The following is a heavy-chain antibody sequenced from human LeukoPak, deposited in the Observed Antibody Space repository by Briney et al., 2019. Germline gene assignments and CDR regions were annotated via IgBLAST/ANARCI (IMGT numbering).Heavy chain of an antibody. CDR1: GGTFNSYA. V-gene: IGHV1-2*04. D-gene: IGHD4-17*01. CDR2: INPNGGST. J-gene: IGHJ4*02. Sequence: GASVKVSCKASGGTFNSYAISWVRQAPGQGCEGRGWINPNGGSTNYAQQCPGWLIITRDTSLSTAYIEQSRRRSDDTAVHYCARRGVYGTPMDYFDYWGQGTLVTVSS. CDR3: ARRGVYGTPMDYFDY.